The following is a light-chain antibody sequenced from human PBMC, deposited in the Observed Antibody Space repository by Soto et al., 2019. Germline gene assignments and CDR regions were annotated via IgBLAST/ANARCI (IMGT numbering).Light chain of an antibody. Sequence: QSVLTQPASLSGAPGQRVTISCTGSISNIGAGYDVHWYQQLPGTAPKLLIYGNSNRPSGVPDRFSGSKSGTSASLAITGLQAEDEADYYCQSYDSSLKVFGTGTKV. CDR3: QSYDSSLKV. V-gene: IGLV1-40*01. CDR2: GNS. J-gene: IGLJ1*01. CDR1: ISNIGAGYD.